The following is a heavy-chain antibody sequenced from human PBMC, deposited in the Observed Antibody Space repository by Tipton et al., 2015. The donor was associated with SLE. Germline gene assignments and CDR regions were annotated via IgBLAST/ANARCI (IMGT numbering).Heavy chain of an antibody. V-gene: IGHV4-59*01. D-gene: IGHD3-3*01. Sequence: TPSLTCTVSGGSINNYYWSLIRQTPGKGLEWIGNVFYSGSTHYNPSLKSRVIMSVDTSKNEFSLKVSSVTAADTAVYYCAREGLRFLHMDVWGRGTTVIVSS. CDR3: AREGLRFLHMDV. CDR2: VFYSGST. J-gene: IGHJ6*04. CDR1: GGSINNYY.